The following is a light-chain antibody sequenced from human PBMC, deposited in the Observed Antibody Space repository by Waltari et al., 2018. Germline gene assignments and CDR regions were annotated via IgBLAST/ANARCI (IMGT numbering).Light chain of an antibody. CDR3: QQYNSYSPYT. Sequence: DIQMTQSPSTLSAFVGDRVTITCRASQSISSWLAWYQQKPGKAPKLLIYDASSLESGAPSRFSGSGSGTEFTLTISSLQPDDFATYYCQQYNSYSPYTFGQGTKVEIK. J-gene: IGKJ2*01. CDR2: DAS. CDR1: QSISSW. V-gene: IGKV1-5*01.